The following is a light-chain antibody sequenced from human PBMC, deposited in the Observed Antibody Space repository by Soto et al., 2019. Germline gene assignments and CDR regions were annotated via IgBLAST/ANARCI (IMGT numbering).Light chain of an antibody. CDR3: QQYNNWPQT. CDR1: QRVYSN. Sequence: PGESATLSCRASQRVYSNLAWYQQKPGQAPRLLIYGASTRATGIPARFSGSGSGTEFTLTISSLQSEDFAVYYCQQYNNWPQTFGQGTKVDIK. J-gene: IGKJ1*01. CDR2: GAS. V-gene: IGKV3-15*01.